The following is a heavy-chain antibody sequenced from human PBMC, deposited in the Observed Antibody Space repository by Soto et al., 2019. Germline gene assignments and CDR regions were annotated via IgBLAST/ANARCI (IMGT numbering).Heavy chain of an antibody. CDR3: ARDRPDYDYDILTGYDTFDY. CDR2: IIPILGIA. V-gene: IGHV1-69*04. D-gene: IGHD3-9*01. CDR1: GGTFSSYT. Sequence: SVKVSCKASGGTFSSYTISWVRQAPGQGLEWMGRIIPILGIANYAQKFQGRVTITADKSTSTAYMELSSLRSEDTAVYYCARDRPDYDYDILTGYDTFDYWGQGTLVTVSS. J-gene: IGHJ4*02.